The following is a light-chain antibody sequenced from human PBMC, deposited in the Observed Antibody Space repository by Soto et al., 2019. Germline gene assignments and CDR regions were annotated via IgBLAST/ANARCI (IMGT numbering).Light chain of an antibody. Sequence: EIVLTQSPGTLSLSPGERATLSCRASQSVSISSLAWYQQKPGQAPRLLIYSASSRATGIPDRFSGSGSGTDFALTISRLEPEDFAVYYCQQYGSSSYTVGQGTNLEI. CDR3: QQYGSSSYT. J-gene: IGKJ2*01. V-gene: IGKV3-20*01. CDR2: SAS. CDR1: QSVSISS.